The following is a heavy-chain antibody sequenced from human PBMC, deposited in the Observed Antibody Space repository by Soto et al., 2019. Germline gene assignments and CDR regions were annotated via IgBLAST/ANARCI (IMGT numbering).Heavy chain of an antibody. J-gene: IGHJ3*02. CDR1: GGPFSTYY. CDR2: INHSGNN. V-gene: IGHV4-34*01. Sequence: SETRSLTCVVSGGPFSTYYYNWIRQSPGKGLEWIGEINHSGNNNYSPSLKRRVAMSLDTSKNEFSLKLTSVTAADTAVYYCARGGSNDWQVALDIWGQGTLVT. CDR3: ARGGSNDWQVALDI. D-gene: IGHD3-16*01.